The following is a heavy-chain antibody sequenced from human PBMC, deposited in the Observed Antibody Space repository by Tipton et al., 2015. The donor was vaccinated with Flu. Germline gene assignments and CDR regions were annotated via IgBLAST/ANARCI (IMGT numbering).Heavy chain of an antibody. CDR1: GFSLSSYW. J-gene: IGHJ4*02. D-gene: IGHD6-13*01. CDR2: INQDGSEK. Sequence: SLRLSCAASGFSLSSYWMSWVRQAPGKGLEWVGNINQDGSEKYSVDSVRGRFTITRDNAKNSEYLQMNSLRVEDTAVYYCVRAIAAAGSRWGQGTLVTVSS. V-gene: IGHV3-7*01. CDR3: VRAIAAAGSR.